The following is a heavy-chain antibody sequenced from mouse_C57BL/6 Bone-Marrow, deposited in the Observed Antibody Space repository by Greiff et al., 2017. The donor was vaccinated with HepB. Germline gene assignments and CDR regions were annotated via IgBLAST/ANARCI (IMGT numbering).Heavy chain of an antibody. Sequence: EVKLVESGGGLVKPGGSLKLSCAASGFTFSDYGMHWVRQAPEKGLEWVAYISSGSSTIYYADTVKGRFTISRDNAKNTLFLQMTSLRSEDTALYYCARNEYDGDYYAMDDWGQGTAVTVSS. CDR3: ARNEYDGDYYAMDD. J-gene: IGHJ4*01. D-gene: IGHD2-14*01. CDR2: ISSGSSTI. CDR1: GFTFSDYG. V-gene: IGHV5-17*01.